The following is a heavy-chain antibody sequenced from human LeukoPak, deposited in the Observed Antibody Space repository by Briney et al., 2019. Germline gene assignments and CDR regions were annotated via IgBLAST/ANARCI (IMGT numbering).Heavy chain of an antibody. CDR2: IIPILGIA. D-gene: IGHD6-19*01. CDR3: AREGAAGYFDY. Sequence: GASVKVSCKASGGTFSSYAISWVRQAPGQGLEWMGRIIPILGIANYAQKFQGRVTITADKSTSTAYIELSSLRSEDTAVYYCAREGAAGYFDYWGQGTLVTVSS. V-gene: IGHV1-69*04. CDR1: GGTFSSYA. J-gene: IGHJ4*02.